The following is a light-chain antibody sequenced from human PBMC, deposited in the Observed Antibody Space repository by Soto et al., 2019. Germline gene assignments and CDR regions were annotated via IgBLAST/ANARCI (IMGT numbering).Light chain of an antibody. CDR2: EVS. CDR1: SSDVGGYDY. CDR3: SSYSISTAYL. V-gene: IGLV2-14*01. Sequence: QSALTQPASVSGSPGQSITISCTGTSSDVGGYDYVSWYQLHPGKAPKLMVFEVSNRPSGVSYRFSGSKSGNTASLTISGPQAEDEADYSCSSYSISTAYLFGTGTKVTVL. J-gene: IGLJ1*01.